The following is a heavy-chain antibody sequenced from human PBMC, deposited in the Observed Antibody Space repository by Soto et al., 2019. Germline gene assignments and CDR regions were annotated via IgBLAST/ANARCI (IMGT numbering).Heavy chain of an antibody. D-gene: IGHD3-22*01. Sequence: DVQLLESGGGLVQPGGSLRLSCAASGFTFSSYAMSWVRQAPGKGLEWVSAISGSGGSTYYADSVKGRFTISRDNSKNTLYLQMNSLRPEDTAVYYCAKGPYYYDSSGYYPPPQINWFDPWGQGTLVTVSS. J-gene: IGHJ5*02. V-gene: IGHV3-23*01. CDR3: AKGPYYYDSSGYYPPPQINWFDP. CDR1: GFTFSSYA. CDR2: ISGSGGST.